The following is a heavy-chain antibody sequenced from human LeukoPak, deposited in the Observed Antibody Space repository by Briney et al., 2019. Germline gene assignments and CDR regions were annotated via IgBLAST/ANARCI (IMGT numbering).Heavy chain of an antibody. CDR3: TTDYGDVFDY. J-gene: IGHJ4*02. V-gene: IGHV3-15*01. CDR2: IKRKTDGGTT. D-gene: IGHD4-17*01. CDR1: GFTFSNAW. Sequence: GGSLRLSCAASGFTFSNAWMSWVRQAPGKGLEWVGRIKRKTDGGTTDYAAPVKGRFTISRDDSKNTLYLQMNSLKTEDTAVYYCTTDYGDVFDYWGRGTLVTVSS.